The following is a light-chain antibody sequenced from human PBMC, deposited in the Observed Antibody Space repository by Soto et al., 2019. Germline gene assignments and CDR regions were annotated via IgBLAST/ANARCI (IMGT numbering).Light chain of an antibody. CDR1: QSVSTK. J-gene: IGKJ2*01. V-gene: IGKV3-15*01. CDR2: GAS. CDR3: LQYNNWPYT. Sequence: EIVMTQSPATLSVSPGERGTLSCRASQSVSTKLLWYQQTPGQAPSLLIYGASTRATGIPARFSGGGSGTEFSLTISSLQSEDFAVYYCLQYNNWPYTFGQGTRVEI.